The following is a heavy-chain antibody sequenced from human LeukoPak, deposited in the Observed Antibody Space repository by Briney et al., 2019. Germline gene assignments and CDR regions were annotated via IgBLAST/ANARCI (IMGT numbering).Heavy chain of an antibody. D-gene: IGHD4-23*01. CDR3: ARDKAVTTEVTQHFQH. V-gene: IGHV1-18*01. J-gene: IGHJ1*01. CDR2: ISAYNGYT. Sequence: ASVKVSCKASGYTFTNYGFSWVRQAPGQGLEWMGWISAYNGYTDYAQKFQFRVTMTTDTSTSTAYMELRSLRSDDTAVCYCARDKAVTTEVTQHFQHWGQGTLVTVSS. CDR1: GYTFTNYG.